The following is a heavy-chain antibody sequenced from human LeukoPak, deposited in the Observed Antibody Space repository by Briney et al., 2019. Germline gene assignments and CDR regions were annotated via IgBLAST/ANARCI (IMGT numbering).Heavy chain of an antibody. V-gene: IGHV1-2*02. D-gene: IGHD4-17*01. CDR1: GYTFTSYD. Sequence: ASVKVPCKASGYTFTSYDINWVRQAPGQGLEWMGWINPNSGGTNYAQKFQGRVTMTRDTSISTAYMELSRLRSDDTAVYYCARDYTVTSPFDYWGQGTLVTVSS. CDR3: ARDYTVTSPFDY. J-gene: IGHJ4*02. CDR2: INPNSGGT.